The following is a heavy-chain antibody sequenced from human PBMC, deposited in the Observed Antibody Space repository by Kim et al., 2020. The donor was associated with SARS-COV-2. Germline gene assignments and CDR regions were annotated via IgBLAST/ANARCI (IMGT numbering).Heavy chain of an antibody. V-gene: IGHV3-21*01. D-gene: IGHD3-22*01. CDR3: ARVLVDYYDSSGYYYVGYYYYGMDV. Sequence: GGSLRLSCAASGFTFSSYSMNWVRQAPGKGLEWVSSISSSSSYIYYADSVKGRFTISRDNAKNSLYLQMNSLRAEDTAVYYCARVLVDYYDSSGYYYVGYYYYGMDVWGQGTTVTVSS. CDR1: GFTFSSYS. CDR2: ISSSSSYI. J-gene: IGHJ6*02.